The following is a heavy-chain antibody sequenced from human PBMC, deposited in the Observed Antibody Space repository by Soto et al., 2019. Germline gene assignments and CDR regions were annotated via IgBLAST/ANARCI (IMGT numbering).Heavy chain of an antibody. D-gene: IGHD1-26*01. J-gene: IGHJ4*02. CDR3: TRDPYGGSRYYFDS. CDR1: GFTFTNYG. CDR2: IWYDGSNR. V-gene: IGHV3-33*01. Sequence: LRPSCAASGFTFTNYGMHWVRQAPGKGLEWVAVIWYDGSNRFYADSVKGRFTISKDNSQNMLYLQMHSLRPEDTAVYYCTRDPYGGSRYYFDSWGQGTLVTVSS.